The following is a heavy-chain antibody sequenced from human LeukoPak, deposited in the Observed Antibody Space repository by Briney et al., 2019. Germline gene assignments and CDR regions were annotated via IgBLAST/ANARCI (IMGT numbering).Heavy chain of an antibody. CDR2: IYYSGST. CDR3: ARRRKVGSSGCYSVWSWYFDL. Sequence: PSETLSLTCAVSGGSISSSNWWSWVRQPPGKGLEWIGSIYYSGSTYYNPSLKSRVTISVDTSKNQFSLKLSSVTAADTAVYYCARRRKVGSSGCYSVWSWYFDLWGRGTLVTVSS. J-gene: IGHJ2*01. V-gene: IGHV4-4*02. CDR1: GGSISSSNW. D-gene: IGHD3-22*01.